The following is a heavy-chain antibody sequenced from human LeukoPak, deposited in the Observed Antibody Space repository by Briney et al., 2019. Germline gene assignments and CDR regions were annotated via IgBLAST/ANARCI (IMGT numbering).Heavy chain of an antibody. CDR3: ARDLGILTGLAYYYYGMDV. Sequence: PGRSLRLSCAASGFTFSSYGMHRVRQAPGKGLEWVAVIWYDGSNKYYADSVKGRFTISRDNSKNTLYLQMNSLRAEDTAVYYCARDLGILTGLAYYYYGMDVWGQGTTVTVSS. CDR1: GFTFSSYG. D-gene: IGHD3-9*01. V-gene: IGHV3-33*01. J-gene: IGHJ6*02. CDR2: IWYDGSNK.